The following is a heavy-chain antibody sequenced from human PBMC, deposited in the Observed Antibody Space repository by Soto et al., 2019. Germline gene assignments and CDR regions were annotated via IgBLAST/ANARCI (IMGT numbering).Heavy chain of an antibody. D-gene: IGHD5-18*01. Sequence: PSETLSLTCAVYGGSFSGYYWSWIRQPPGKGLEWIGEINHSGSTNYNPSLKSRVTISVDTSKNQFSLKLSSVTAADTAVYYCARLRRWIQLWSTYYYYGMDVWGQGTTVTVSS. CDR3: ARLRRWIQLWSTYYYYGMDV. J-gene: IGHJ6*02. CDR2: INHSGST. V-gene: IGHV4-34*01. CDR1: GGSFSGYY.